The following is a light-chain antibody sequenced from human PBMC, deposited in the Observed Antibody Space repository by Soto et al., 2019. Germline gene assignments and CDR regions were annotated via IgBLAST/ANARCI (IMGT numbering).Light chain of an antibody. V-gene: IGKV3-15*01. J-gene: IGKJ1*01. CDR3: QQYNNWPLT. Sequence: ETVLQQFAGTLSLSPGERATLSCRASQSVSSSYLAWYQRKPGQAPRLLIHGASTRATGIPARFSGSGSGTEFTLTISSLQSEDFAVYYCQQYNNWPLTFGQGTKVDIK. CDR1: QSVSSSY. CDR2: GAS.